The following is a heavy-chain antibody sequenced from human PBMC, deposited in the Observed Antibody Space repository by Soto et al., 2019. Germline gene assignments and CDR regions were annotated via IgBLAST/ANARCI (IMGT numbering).Heavy chain of an antibody. J-gene: IGHJ4*02. CDR3: AKSRVSGLLYDY. CDR1: GFNFSTYA. D-gene: IGHD2-2*02. Sequence: GGSLRLSCAASGFNFSTYAMSWVRQAPGKGLEWVSAISGSSGSTYYADSVKGRFTISRDISKNTLYLQMNSLRAEDTAVYYCAKSRVSGLLYDYWGQGTLVTVSS. V-gene: IGHV3-23*01. CDR2: ISGSSGST.